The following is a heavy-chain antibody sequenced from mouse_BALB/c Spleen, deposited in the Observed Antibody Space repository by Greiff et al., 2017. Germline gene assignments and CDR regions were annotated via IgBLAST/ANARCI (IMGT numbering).Heavy chain of an antibody. CDR1: GDSITSGY. V-gene: IGHV3-8*02. CDR3: AREAMDGYLAWFAY. J-gene: IGHJ3*01. CDR2: ISYSGST. D-gene: IGHD2-3*01. Sequence: VQLKQSGPSLVKPSQTLSLTCSVTGDSITSGYWNWIRKFPGNKLEYMGYISYSGSTYYNPSLKSRISITRDTSKNQYYLQLNSVTTEDTATYYCAREAMDGYLAWFAYWGQGTLVTVSA.